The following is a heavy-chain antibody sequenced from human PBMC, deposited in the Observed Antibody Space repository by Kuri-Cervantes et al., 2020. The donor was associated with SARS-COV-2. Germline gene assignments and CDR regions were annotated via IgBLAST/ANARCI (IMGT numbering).Heavy chain of an antibody. J-gene: IGHJ6*04. CDR2: MSYDGGKI. CDR1: GSSLSTYA. Sequence: SLNISCAASGSSLSTYAMHWVRQAPGKGLGWVAGMSYDGGKIYYADSLKGRFTISRDNSKNTLYVQMVSLRPEDTAVYYCAREPTINWSDIGNSLDVWGKGTAVTVSS. D-gene: IGHD1-20*01. CDR3: AREPTINWSDIGNSLDV. V-gene: IGHV3-30*04.